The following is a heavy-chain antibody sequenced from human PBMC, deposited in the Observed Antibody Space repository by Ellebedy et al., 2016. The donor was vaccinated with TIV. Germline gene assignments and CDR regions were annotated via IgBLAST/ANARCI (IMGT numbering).Heavy chain of an antibody. CDR1: GYSFTAYY. V-gene: IGHV1-2*02. CDR3: ARDPPWADMDV. J-gene: IGHJ6*02. CDR2: INTDTGGT. D-gene: IGHD7-27*01. Sequence: AASVKVSCKASGYSFTAYYMHWVRQAPGQGLEWMGWINTDTGGTNYAQKFQGRVTMTRDTSISTAYMELSRLRSDDTAVYYCARDPPWADMDVWGQGTTVTVSS.